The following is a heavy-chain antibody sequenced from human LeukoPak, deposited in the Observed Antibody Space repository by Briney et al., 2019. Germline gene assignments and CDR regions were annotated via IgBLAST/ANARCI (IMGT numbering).Heavy chain of an antibody. CDR3: ANHLACGSTSCPPFDD. Sequence: GGSLRLSCAASGFTFSGYWMSWVRQAPGKGLEWVANIKQDGSEKYYVDSVKGRFTISRDNAKSSLYLQMNSLRAEDTAVYYCANHLACGSTSCPPFDDWGQGTLVTVSS. CDR2: IKQDGSEK. CDR1: GFTFSGYW. V-gene: IGHV3-7*01. J-gene: IGHJ4*02. D-gene: IGHD2-2*01.